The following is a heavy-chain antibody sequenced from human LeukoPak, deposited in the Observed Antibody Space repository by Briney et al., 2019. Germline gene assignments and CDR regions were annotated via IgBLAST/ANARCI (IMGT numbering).Heavy chain of an antibody. D-gene: IGHD3-16*01. CDR2: ISWNSGSI. J-gene: IGHJ4*02. CDR3: ASSRTWGSSDY. CDR1: GFTFDDYA. Sequence: GGSLRLSCAASGFTFDDYAMHWVRQAPGKGLEWVSGISWNSGSIGYADSVKGRFTISRDNAKNSLYLQMNSLRAEDTALYYCASSRTWGSSDYWGQGTLVTVSS. V-gene: IGHV3-9*01.